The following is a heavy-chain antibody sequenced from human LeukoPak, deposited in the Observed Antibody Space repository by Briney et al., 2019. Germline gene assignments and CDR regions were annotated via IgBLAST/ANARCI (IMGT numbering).Heavy chain of an antibody. J-gene: IGHJ3*02. Sequence: PGGSLRLSCAASGFTFSSYAMSWVRQAPGKGLEWVSSISSSSSYIYYADSVKGRFTISRDNAKNSLYLQMNSLRAEDTAVYYCARDRTSGSYPDAFDIWGQGTMVTVSS. CDR1: GFTFSSYA. CDR3: ARDRTSGSYPDAFDI. V-gene: IGHV3-21*01. D-gene: IGHD1-26*01. CDR2: ISSSSSYI.